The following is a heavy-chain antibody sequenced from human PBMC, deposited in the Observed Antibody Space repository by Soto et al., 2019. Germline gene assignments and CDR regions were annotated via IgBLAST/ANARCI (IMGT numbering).Heavy chain of an antibody. D-gene: IGHD6-13*01. CDR3: ARDTTDSWSHPALDY. Sequence: SETLSLTCPVSGGSIRGYYWSWIRQPAGKGLELIGRIYSSGGTNYSPSLKSRVTMSVDTSMNHFSMKLNSVTAADTAVDFCARDTTDSWSHPALDYWGQGTPVTVS. V-gene: IGHV4-4*07. CDR1: GGSIRGYY. CDR2: IYSSGGT. J-gene: IGHJ4*02.